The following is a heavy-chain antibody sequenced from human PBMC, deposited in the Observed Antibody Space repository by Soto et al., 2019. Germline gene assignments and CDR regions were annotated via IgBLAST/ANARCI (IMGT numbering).Heavy chain of an antibody. J-gene: IGHJ6*02. CDR2: ISYDGSNK. V-gene: IGHV3-30*18. CDR3: ANAYSNYVYYYYGMDV. D-gene: IGHD4-4*01. CDR1: GFTFSSYG. Sequence: GGSLRLSCAASGFTFSSYGMHWVRQAPGKGLEWVAVISYDGSNKYYADSVKGRFTISRDNSKNTLYLQMNSLRAEDTAVYYCANAYSNYVYYYYGMDVWGQGTTVTVSS.